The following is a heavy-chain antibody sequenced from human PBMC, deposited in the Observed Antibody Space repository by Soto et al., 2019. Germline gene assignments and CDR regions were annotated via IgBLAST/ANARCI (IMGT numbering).Heavy chain of an antibody. CDR2: ISSDSNYI. CDR1: GFTFSSYS. CDR3: VRDRPPVDPYYGMDV. D-gene: IGHD5-12*01. J-gene: IGHJ6*02. Sequence: EVQLVESGGGLVKPGGSLRLSCAASGFTFSSYSMSWVRQAPGKGLEWVSIISSDSNYIFQPDSVKGRFTISRDNAKTSLYLQLDTLRAADTAVYYCVRDRPPVDPYYGMDVWGQGTTVTVSS. V-gene: IGHV3-21*01.